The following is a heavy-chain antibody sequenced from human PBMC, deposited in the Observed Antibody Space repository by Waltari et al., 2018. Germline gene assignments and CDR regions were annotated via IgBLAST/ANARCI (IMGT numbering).Heavy chain of an antibody. J-gene: IGHJ3*02. CDR2: INAGNGNT. CDR3: ARDPYYYGSGTTGAFDI. Sequence: QVQLVQAGAEVKKPGASVKVSCKASGYTFTSYAIHWVRHAPGQRLEWMGWINAGNGNTKYSQKFQGRVTMTRDTSASTAYMELSSLRSEDTAVYYCARDPYYYGSGTTGAFDIWGQGTMVTVSS. V-gene: IGHV1-3*01. CDR1: GYTFTSYA. D-gene: IGHD3-10*01.